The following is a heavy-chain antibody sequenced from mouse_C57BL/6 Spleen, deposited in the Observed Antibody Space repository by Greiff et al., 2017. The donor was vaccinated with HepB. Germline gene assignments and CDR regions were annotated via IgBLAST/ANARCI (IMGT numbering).Heavy chain of an antibody. CDR2: IYPGGGYT. V-gene: IGHV1-63*01. D-gene: IGHD2-5*01. Sequence: QVQLQQSGAELVRPGTSVKMSCKASGYTFTNYWIGWAKQRPGHGLEWIGDIYPGGGYTNYNEKFKGKATLTADKSSSTASMQFSSLTSEDSAIYYCARRGSNYRYFDVWGTGTTVTVSS. CDR3: ARRGSNYRYFDV. CDR1: GYTFTNYW. J-gene: IGHJ1*03.